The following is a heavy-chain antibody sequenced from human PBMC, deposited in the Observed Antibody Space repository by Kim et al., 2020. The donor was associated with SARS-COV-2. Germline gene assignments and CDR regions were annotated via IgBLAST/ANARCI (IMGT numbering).Heavy chain of an antibody. Sequence: SETLSLTCSVSGGSIRSYYWTWIRQPPGKRLEWIDYVYHTGNTNYNPSLRGRVTISLDTSKRQFSLTLTSVTAADTAVYYCASTGVGAVGWFDPWGQGTLVSVSS. CDR1: GGSIRSYY. D-gene: IGHD1-26*01. V-gene: IGHV4-59*01. J-gene: IGHJ5*02. CDR3: ASTGVGAVGWFDP. CDR2: VYHTGNT.